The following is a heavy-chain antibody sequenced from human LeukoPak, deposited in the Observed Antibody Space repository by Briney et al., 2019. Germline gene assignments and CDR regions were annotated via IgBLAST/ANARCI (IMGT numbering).Heavy chain of an antibody. CDR1: GYSFTSYW. CDR3: ARTVAFYYDSSSYMDF. D-gene: IGHD3-22*01. CDR2: IYPGDSDT. Sequence: GESLQISCKGSGYSFTSYWIGWVRQMPGKGLEWMGIIYPGDSDTRYSPSFQGQVTISADKSITTAYLQWNSLKASDTAMYFCARTVAFYYDSSSYMDFWGQGTQVIVSS. V-gene: IGHV5-51*01. J-gene: IGHJ4*02.